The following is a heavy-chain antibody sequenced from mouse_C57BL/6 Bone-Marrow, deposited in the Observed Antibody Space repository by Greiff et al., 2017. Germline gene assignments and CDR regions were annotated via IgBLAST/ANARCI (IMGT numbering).Heavy chain of an antibody. V-gene: IGHV10-1*01. J-gene: IGHJ2*01. CDR1: GFSFNTYA. D-gene: IGHD2-1*01. CDR2: IRSKSNNYAT. CDR3: VRQYYGNLYYCDY. Sequence: EVQLVESGGGLVQPKGSLKLSCAASGFSFNTYAMNWVRQAPGKGLEWVARIRSKSNNYATYYADSVKDRFTISRDDSESMLYLQMNNLKTEDTXMYYCVRQYYGNLYYCDYWGQGTTLTVSS.